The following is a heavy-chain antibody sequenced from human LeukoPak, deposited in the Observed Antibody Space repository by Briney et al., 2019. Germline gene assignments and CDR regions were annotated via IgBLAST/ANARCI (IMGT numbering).Heavy chain of an antibody. CDR2: ISGGGGST. CDR1: GFTFTSYS. Sequence: GGSLRLSCAASGFTFTSYSMNWVRQAPGKGLEWVSTISGGGGSTYYADSVKGRFTISRDNSKNTLYLQVNSLRAEDTAVYYCAKDLYDSNAYFLGNDYWGQGTLVTVSS. J-gene: IGHJ4*02. CDR3: AKDLYDSNAYFLGNDY. D-gene: IGHD3-22*01. V-gene: IGHV3-23*01.